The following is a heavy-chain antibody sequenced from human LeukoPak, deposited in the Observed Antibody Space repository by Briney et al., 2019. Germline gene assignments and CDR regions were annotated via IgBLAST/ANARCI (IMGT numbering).Heavy chain of an antibody. J-gene: IGHJ5*02. D-gene: IGHD3-16*01. V-gene: IGHV3-21*01. Sequence: GGSLRLSCAASGFTFSSYSMNWVRQAPGKGLEWVSSISSSSSYICYADSVKGRFTISRDNAKNSLYLQMNSLRAEDTAVYYCAGGLGWFDPWGQGTLVTVSS. CDR2: ISSSSSYI. CDR3: AGGLGWFDP. CDR1: GFTFSSYS.